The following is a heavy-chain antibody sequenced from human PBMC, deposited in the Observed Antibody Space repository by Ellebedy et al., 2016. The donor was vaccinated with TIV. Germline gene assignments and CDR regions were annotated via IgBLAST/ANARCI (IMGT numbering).Heavy chain of an antibody. CDR2: MNPNSGNT. D-gene: IGHD3-16*01. J-gene: IGHJ3*01. CDR1: GYTFTSYD. Sequence: ASVKVSXXASGYTFTSYDINWVRQATGQGLEWMGWMNPNSGNTGYAQKFQGRVTMTRNTSISTAYMELSSLRSEDTAVYYCARDVRGMAQSGLWGQGTMVTVSS. CDR3: ARDVRGMAQSGL. V-gene: IGHV1-8*01.